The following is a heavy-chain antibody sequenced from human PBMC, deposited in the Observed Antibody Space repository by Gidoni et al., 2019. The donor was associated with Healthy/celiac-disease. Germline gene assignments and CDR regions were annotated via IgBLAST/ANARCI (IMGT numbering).Heavy chain of an antibody. Sequence: QVQLQQWCAGLLKPSETLSLTCSVYGWSFSVYSGSWIRQPPGKGLEWIGEINHSGSTNYNPSLKSRVTISVDTSKNQFSLKLSSVTAADTAVYYCARGFAYYDFWSGYYGYWGQGTLVTVSS. J-gene: IGHJ4*02. CDR1: GWSFSVYS. V-gene: IGHV4-34*01. D-gene: IGHD3-3*01. CDR2: INHSGST. CDR3: ARGFAYYDFWSGYYGY.